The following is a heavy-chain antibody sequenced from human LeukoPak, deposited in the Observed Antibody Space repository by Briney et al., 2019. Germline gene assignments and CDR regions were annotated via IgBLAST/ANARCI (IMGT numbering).Heavy chain of an antibody. CDR3: ASELRYFDWFTGGARYNWFDP. D-gene: IGHD3-9*01. CDR2: ISGSGGST. CDR1: GFTFSSYA. J-gene: IGHJ5*02. Sequence: GGSLRLSCAASGFTFSSYAMSWVRQAPGKGLEWVSAISGSGGSTYYADSVKGRFTISRDNSKNTLYLQMSSLRAEDTAVYYCASELRYFDWFTGGARYNWFDPWGQGTLVTVSS. V-gene: IGHV3-23*01.